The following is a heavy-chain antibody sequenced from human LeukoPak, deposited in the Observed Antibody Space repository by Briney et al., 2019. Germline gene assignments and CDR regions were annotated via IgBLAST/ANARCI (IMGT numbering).Heavy chain of an antibody. CDR2: INTDGST. V-gene: IGHV3-74*01. J-gene: IGHJ5*02. Sequence: GGSLRLSCAASGFTFSSYWMHWVRQAPGKGLVWVSHINTDGSTSYADSVKGRFTISRDNAKNTLYPQMNSLRAEDTAVYYCAKFRDGATWGQGTLVTVSS. D-gene: IGHD2-21*01. CDR1: GFTFSSYW. CDR3: AKFRDGAT.